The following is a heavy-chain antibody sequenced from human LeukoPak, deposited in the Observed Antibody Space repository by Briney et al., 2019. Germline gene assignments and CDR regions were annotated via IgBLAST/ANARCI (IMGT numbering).Heavy chain of an antibody. CDR1: GFTFSSYW. D-gene: IGHD3-16*02. Sequence: GRSLRLSCAASGFTFSSYWMHWVRQAPGKGLVWVSRINSDGSSTSYADSVKGRFTISRDNAKNTLYLQMNSLRAEDTAVYYCARDPYDYVWGSYRYTGPFDYWGQGTLVTVSS. CDR2: INSDGSST. CDR3: ARDPYDYVWGSYRYTGPFDY. V-gene: IGHV3-74*01. J-gene: IGHJ4*02.